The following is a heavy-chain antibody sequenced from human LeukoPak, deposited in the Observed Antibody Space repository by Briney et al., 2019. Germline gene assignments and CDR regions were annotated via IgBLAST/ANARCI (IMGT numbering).Heavy chain of an antibody. D-gene: IGHD3-22*01. Sequence: SETLSLTCTVSGGSISNSGYYWDWIRQPPGKGLEWIGNIYYSGSTYYNPSLKSRVTISVDTSKNQFSLKLSSVTAADTAVYYCAKTYYYDPFDFWGQGTLVTVSS. CDR2: IYYSGST. J-gene: IGHJ4*01. V-gene: IGHV4-39*01. CDR1: GGSISNSGYY. CDR3: AKTYYYDPFDF.